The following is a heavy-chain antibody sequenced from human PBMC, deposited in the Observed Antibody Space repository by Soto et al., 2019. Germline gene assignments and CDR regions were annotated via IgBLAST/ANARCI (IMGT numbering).Heavy chain of an antibody. J-gene: IGHJ5*02. CDR1: GGSISSGDYY. D-gene: IGHD3-22*01. V-gene: IGHV4-30-4*01. CDR3: ARDLPGGYDSSGRNWFDP. Sequence: QVQLQESGPGLVKPSQTLSLTCTVSGGSISSGDYYWSWIRQPPGKGLEWIGFIFYSGSTYYNPSLKSRVTISLDTSRNQFSLKLSSVTAADTAVYYCARDLPGGYDSSGRNWFDPWGQGTLVTVSS. CDR2: IFYSGST.